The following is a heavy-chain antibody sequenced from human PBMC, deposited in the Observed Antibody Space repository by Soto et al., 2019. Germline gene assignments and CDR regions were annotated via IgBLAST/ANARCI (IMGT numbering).Heavy chain of an antibody. V-gene: IGHV3-15*07. CDR2: IRSRSGTT. Sequence: EVQLVESGGGLVKPGGSLRLSCAASGFSFSKAWMNWVRQAPGKGLEWVGRIRSRSGTTDYAAPVKGRFTISRDDSKYTPYLQMNSLKVEDTAVYFCTTSGNPNIVDHWGQGTLVIVSS. CDR3: TTSGNPNIVDH. J-gene: IGHJ4*02. CDR1: GFSFSKAW.